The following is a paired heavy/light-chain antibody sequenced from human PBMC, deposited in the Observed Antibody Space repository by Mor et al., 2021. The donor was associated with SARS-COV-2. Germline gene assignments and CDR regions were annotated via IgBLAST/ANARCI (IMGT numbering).Light chain of an antibody. J-gene: IGLJ2*01. CDR2: QDF. Sequence: SYELTQPPSVSVSPRQTASITCSGDKLGDKYTCWYQQKPGQSPVLVIYQDFKRPSGIPERFSGSNSGNTATLTISGTQAMDEADYYCQAWDSSTWAVFGGGTKLTVL. V-gene: IGLV3-1*01. CDR1: KLGDKY. CDR3: QAWDSSTWAV.
Heavy chain of an antibody. CDR1: GFTFNNYC. J-gene: IGHJ3*02. Sequence: EVQLVESGGGLVQAGGSLRLSCAASGFTFNNYCMSWVRQAPGKGLEWVANIKQGGSEKYYVDSVKGRFTISRDNAKNSLNLQMNSLRAEDTAVYYCARHQEQHLANAFDIWGQGTMVTVSS. V-gene: IGHV3-7*01. CDR2: IKQGGSEK. D-gene: IGHD6-13*01. CDR3: ARHQEQHLANAFDI.